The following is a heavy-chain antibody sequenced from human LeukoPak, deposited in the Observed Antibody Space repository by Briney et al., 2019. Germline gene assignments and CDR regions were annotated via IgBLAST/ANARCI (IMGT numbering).Heavy chain of an antibody. Sequence: GSSVKVSCKASGGTFSSYAISWVRQAPGQGLEWMGGIIPIFGTANYAQKFQGRVTITTDESTSTAYMELSSLRSEDTAVYYCARALRSLEWLYAFDIWGQGTMVTVSS. V-gene: IGHV1-69*05. CDR3: ARALRSLEWLYAFDI. J-gene: IGHJ3*02. CDR1: GGTFSSYA. CDR2: IIPIFGTA. D-gene: IGHD3-3*01.